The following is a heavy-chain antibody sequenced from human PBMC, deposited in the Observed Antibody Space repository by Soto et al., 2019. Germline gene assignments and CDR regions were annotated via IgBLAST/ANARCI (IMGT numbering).Heavy chain of an antibody. D-gene: IGHD1-20*01. CDR1: GFSFSSFT. V-gene: IGHV3-21*02. J-gene: IGHJ6*02. Sequence: EVQLVESGGGLVKPGGSLRLSCAASGFSFSSFTMNWVRQAPGKGLEWVSSIDTSSTYIYYADSVTGRFTISRDNAKKSVYLQMHSLRAEDTAVYYCARETGSYNWNDGLMDVWCQGTTVTVPS. CDR2: IDTSSTYI. CDR3: ARETGSYNWNDGLMDV.